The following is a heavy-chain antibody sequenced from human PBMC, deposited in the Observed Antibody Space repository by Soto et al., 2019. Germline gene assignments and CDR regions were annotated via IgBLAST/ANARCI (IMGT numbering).Heavy chain of an antibody. D-gene: IGHD2-2*01. CDR3: ARLLGYCSSTSCYPDAFDI. CDR1: GYSFTSYW. CDR2: IYPGDSDT. J-gene: IGHJ3*02. V-gene: IGHV5-51*01. Sequence: GESLKISCKGSGYSFTSYWIGWVRQMPGRGLEWMGIIYPGDSDTRYSPSFQGQVTISADKSISTAYLQWSSLKASDTAMYYCARLLGYCSSTSCYPDAFDIWGQGTMVTVSS.